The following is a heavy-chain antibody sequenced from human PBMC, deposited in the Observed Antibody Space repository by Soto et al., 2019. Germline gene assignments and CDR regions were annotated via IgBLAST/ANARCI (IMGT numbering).Heavy chain of an antibody. CDR1: GFTVSSNY. D-gene: IGHD6-13*01. CDR3: AKIAAAGTDAFDI. CDR2: IYSGGST. J-gene: IGHJ3*02. V-gene: IGHV3-53*04. Sequence: ESGGGLVQPGGSPRLSCAASGFTVSSNYMSWVRQAPGKGLEWVSVIYSGGSTYYADSVKGRFTISRHNSKNTLYLQMNSLRAEDTAVYYCAKIAAAGTDAFDIWGQGTMVTVSS.